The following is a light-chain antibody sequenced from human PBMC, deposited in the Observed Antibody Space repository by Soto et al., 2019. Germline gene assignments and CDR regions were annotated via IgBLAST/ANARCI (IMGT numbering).Light chain of an antibody. CDR1: QSVSSS. V-gene: IGKV3-20*01. CDR3: HQYASWT. CDR2: DTS. Sequence: EIVVTQSPATLSVSPGERVTLSCRASQSVSSSLAWYQQRPGQAPRLLIYDTSTRAAGIPDRFSGSGSGTDFTLTISRLEPEDFAVYYCHQYASWTFGQGTKVDIK. J-gene: IGKJ1*01.